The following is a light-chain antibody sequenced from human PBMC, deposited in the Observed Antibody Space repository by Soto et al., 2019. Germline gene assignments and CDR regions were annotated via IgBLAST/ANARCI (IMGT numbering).Light chain of an antibody. J-gene: IGKJ3*01. CDR1: QTISSSF. CDR3: HQFGSSPLDT. CDR2: RAS. V-gene: IGKV3-20*01. Sequence: EIVLTQSPGTLSLSPGERATLSCRASQTISSSFLAWYQQKPGQAPRLLIYRASRRAPGIPDRFSGSGSWTDFTLPICRLEHEDFAVYYCHQFGSSPLDTFGPGTKVEIK.